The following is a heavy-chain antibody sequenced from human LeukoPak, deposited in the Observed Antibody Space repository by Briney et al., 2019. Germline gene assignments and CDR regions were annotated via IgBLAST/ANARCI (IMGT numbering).Heavy chain of an antibody. Sequence: GGSLRLSCAASGFTFSSYSMNWVRQAPGKGLEWVSSISSSSYIYYADSVKGRFTISRDNAKNSLYLQMNSLRAEDTAVYYCARAYPKLERLPNYFDYWGQGTLVTVSS. CDR1: GFTFSSYS. CDR2: ISSSSYI. D-gene: IGHD1-1*01. CDR3: ARAYPKLERLPNYFDY. J-gene: IGHJ4*02. V-gene: IGHV3-21*01.